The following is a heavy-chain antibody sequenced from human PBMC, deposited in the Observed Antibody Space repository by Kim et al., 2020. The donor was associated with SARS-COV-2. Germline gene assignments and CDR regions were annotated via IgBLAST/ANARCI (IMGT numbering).Heavy chain of an antibody. CDR2: ISYDGSNK. CDR1: GFTFSSYG. Sequence: GRSLRLSCAASGFTFSSYGMHWVRQAPGKGLEWVAIISYDGSNKYYADSVKGRFTISRDNSKNTLYLQMNSLRAEYTAVYYCAKRQVNWFDPWGQGTLVTVSS. J-gene: IGHJ5*02. CDR3: AKRQVNWFDP. V-gene: IGHV3-30*18.